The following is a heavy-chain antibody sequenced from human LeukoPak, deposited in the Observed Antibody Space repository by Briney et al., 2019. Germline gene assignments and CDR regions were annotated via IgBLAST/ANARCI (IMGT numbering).Heavy chain of an antibody. CDR2: IIPILGIA. V-gene: IGHV1-69*04. Sequence: ASVKVSCKASGYTFTSYGISWVRQAPGQGLEWMGRIIPILGIANYAQKFQGRVTITADKSTSTAYMELSSLRSEDTAVYYCARDSEDCSGGSCYSDWFDPWGQGTLVTVSS. CDR3: ARDSEDCSGGSCYSDWFDP. D-gene: IGHD2-15*01. J-gene: IGHJ5*02. CDR1: GYTFTSYG.